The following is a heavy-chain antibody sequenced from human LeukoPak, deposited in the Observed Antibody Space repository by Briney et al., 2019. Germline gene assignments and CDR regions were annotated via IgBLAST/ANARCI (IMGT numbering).Heavy chain of an antibody. CDR3: AREPESGSYIDY. CDR2: IYYSGST. J-gene: IGHJ4*02. Sequence: PSETLSLTCTVSGGSISSYYWSWIRQPPGKGLEWIGYIYYSGSTNYNPSLKSRVTISVDTSKNQFSLKLSSVTAADTAVYYCAREPESGSYIDYWGQGTLVTVSS. CDR1: GGSISSYY. V-gene: IGHV4-59*01. D-gene: IGHD3-10*01.